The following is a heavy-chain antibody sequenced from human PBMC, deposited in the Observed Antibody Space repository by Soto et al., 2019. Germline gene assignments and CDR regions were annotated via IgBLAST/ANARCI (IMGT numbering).Heavy chain of an antibody. J-gene: IGHJ6*03. CDR2: INAGNGNT. D-gene: IGHD2-15*01. Sequence: ASVKVSCKASGYTFTSYAMHWVRQAPGQRLEWMGWINAGNGNTKYSQKFQGRVTITRDTSASTAYMELSSLRSEDTAVYYCARDGIVVVVAATPEDGYYYYMDVWGKRTTVTVSS. CDR1: GYTFTSYA. V-gene: IGHV1-3*01. CDR3: ARDGIVVVVAATPEDGYYYYMDV.